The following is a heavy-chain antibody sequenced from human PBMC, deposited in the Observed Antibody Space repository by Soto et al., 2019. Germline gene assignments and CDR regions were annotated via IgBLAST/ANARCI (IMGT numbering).Heavy chain of an antibody. CDR2: IIPIFGTA. D-gene: IGHD6-6*01. J-gene: IGHJ6*02. Sequence: QVQLVQSGAEVKKPGSSVKVSCKASGGTFSSYAISWVRQAPGQGLEWMGGIIPIFGTANYAQKFQGRVTITADESTSTAYMERSSLRSEDTAVYYCASGYSSSSGLDYYYYGMDVWGQGTTVTVSS. V-gene: IGHV1-69*12. CDR3: ASGYSSSSGLDYYYYGMDV. CDR1: GGTFSSYA.